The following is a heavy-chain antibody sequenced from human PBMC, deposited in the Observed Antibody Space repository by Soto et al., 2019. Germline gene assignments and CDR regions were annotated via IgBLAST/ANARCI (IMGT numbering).Heavy chain of an antibody. V-gene: IGHV1-69*08. CDR3: ARDPTGMYYDYGMDV. CDR2: IIPILGIA. CDR1: GGTFSSYT. J-gene: IGHJ6*02. D-gene: IGHD1-1*01. Sequence: QVQLVQSGAEVKKPGSSVKVSCKASGGTFSSYTISWVRQAPGQGLEWMGRIIPILGIANYEQKFQGRVTIPAYKSTSTVYMELGSLSSEDTAVYYCARDPTGMYYDYGMDVWGQGTTVTVSS.